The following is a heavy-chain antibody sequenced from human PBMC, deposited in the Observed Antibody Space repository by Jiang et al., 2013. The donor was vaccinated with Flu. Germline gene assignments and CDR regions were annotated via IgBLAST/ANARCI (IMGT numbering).Heavy chain of an antibody. CDR1: GFTFSSYA. CDR3: ARSRNQILTGYYSPRGALFDY. Sequence: QLLESGGGLVQPGGSLRLSCAASGFTFSSYAMSWVRQAPGKGLEWVSAISGSGGSTYYADSVKGRFTISRDNSKNTLYLQMNSLRAEDTAVYYCARSRNQILTGYYSPRGALFDYWGQGTLVTVSS. CDR2: ISGSGGST. D-gene: IGHD3-9*01. V-gene: IGHV3-23*01. J-gene: IGHJ4*02.